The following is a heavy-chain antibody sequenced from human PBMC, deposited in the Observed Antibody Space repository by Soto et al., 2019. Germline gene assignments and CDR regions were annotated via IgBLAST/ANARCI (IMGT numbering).Heavy chain of an antibody. V-gene: IGHV3-7*03. Sequence: LRLSCAASGFTFSSYWMGWVRQAPGKGLEWVANIKHDGSDTYYVDSVKGRFTISRDNTKNSMYLQMNSLRAEDMAVYYCARDRCSSTSCFFDYWGQGTPVTVSS. CDR2: IKHDGSDT. D-gene: IGHD2-2*01. CDR1: GFTFSSYW. CDR3: ARDRCSSTSCFFDY. J-gene: IGHJ4*02.